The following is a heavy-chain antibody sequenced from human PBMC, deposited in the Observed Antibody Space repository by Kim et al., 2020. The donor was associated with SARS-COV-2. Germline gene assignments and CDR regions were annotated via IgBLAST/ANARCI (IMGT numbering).Heavy chain of an antibody. Sequence: ASVKVSCKASGYTFTGYYMHWVRQAPGQGLEWMGWINPNSGGTNYAQKFQGWVTMTRDTSISTAYMELSRLRSDDTAVYYCARDPHYDILTGYYNTLWFDYWGQGTLVTVSS. CDR3: ARDPHYDILTGYYNTLWFDY. V-gene: IGHV1-2*04. D-gene: IGHD3-9*01. CDR1: GYTFTGYY. J-gene: IGHJ4*02. CDR2: INPNSGGT.